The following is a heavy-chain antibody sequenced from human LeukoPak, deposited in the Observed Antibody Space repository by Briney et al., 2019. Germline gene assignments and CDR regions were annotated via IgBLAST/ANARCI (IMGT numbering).Heavy chain of an antibody. Sequence: ASVKVSCKASGYTFTSYYMHWVRQAPGQGLELMGIINPSGGSTSYAQKFQGRVTMTRDTSKSTVYMELSSLRSEDTAVYYCARSLWFGELPGHYWGQGTLVTVSS. CDR1: GYTFTSYY. D-gene: IGHD3-10*01. J-gene: IGHJ4*02. V-gene: IGHV1-46*01. CDR3: ARSLWFGELPGHY. CDR2: INPSGGST.